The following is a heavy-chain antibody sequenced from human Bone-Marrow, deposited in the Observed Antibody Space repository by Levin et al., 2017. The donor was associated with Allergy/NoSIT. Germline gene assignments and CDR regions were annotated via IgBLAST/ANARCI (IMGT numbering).Heavy chain of an antibody. V-gene: IGHV3-9*01. D-gene: IGHD6-19*01. J-gene: IGHJ4*02. CDR2: ISWNSGSI. CDR3: AKDIMRQSKRRMGAGWNGYSSGWAFDY. Sequence: GGSLRLSCAASGFTFDDYAMHWVRQAPGKGLEWVSGISWNSGSIGYADSVKGRFTISRDNAKNSLYLQMNSLRAEDTALYYCAKDIMRQSKRRMGAGWNGYSSGWAFDYWGQGTLVTVSS. CDR1: GFTFDDYA.